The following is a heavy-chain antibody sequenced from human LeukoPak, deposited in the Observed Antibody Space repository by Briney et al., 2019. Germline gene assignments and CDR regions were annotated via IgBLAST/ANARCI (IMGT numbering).Heavy chain of an antibody. Sequence: ASVKVSCKASGYTFTSYAMHWVRQAPGQRLEWMGWINAGNGNTKYSQEFQGRVTITRDTSASTAYMELSSLRSEDTAVYYCARDSDYYDSNAFDIWGQGTMVTVSS. CDR3: ARDSDYYDSNAFDI. CDR1: GYTFTSYA. J-gene: IGHJ3*02. D-gene: IGHD3-22*01. V-gene: IGHV1-3*01. CDR2: INAGNGNT.